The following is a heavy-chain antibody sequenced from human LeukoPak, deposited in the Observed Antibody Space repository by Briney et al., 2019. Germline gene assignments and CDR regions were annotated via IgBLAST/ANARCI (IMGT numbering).Heavy chain of an antibody. D-gene: IGHD2-2*01. CDR1: GYTFTGYY. Sequence: GASVKVSCKASGYTFTGYYMHWVRQAPGQGLEWMGWISPNSGDTNYAQKFQGRVTMTRDTSISTAYMELSRLRSDDTAVYYCATARYCSSTSCYAALDYWGQGTLVTVSS. V-gene: IGHV1-2*02. CDR3: ATARYCSSTSCYAALDY. J-gene: IGHJ4*02. CDR2: ISPNSGDT.